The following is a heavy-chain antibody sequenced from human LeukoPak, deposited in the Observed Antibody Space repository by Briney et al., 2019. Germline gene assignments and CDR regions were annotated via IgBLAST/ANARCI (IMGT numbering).Heavy chain of an antibody. Sequence: ASVKASCKASGYTFTSYGISWVRQAPGQGLEWMGWISAYNGNTNYAQKLQGRVTMTRDTSITTAYMELPSLTSDDTAVYYCARGYSSPVPNFDYWGQGTLVTVSS. V-gene: IGHV1-18*01. J-gene: IGHJ4*02. D-gene: IGHD6-13*01. CDR1: GYTFTSYG. CDR2: ISAYNGNT. CDR3: ARGYSSPVPNFDY.